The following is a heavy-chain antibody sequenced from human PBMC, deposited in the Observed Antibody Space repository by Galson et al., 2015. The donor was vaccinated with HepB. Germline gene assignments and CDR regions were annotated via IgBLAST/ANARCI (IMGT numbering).Heavy chain of an antibody. J-gene: IGHJ5*02. D-gene: IGHD2-15*01. CDR1: GYTFSSYS. V-gene: IGHV1-18*01. CDR3: ARGALVVVVGATQNNWFDP. CDR2: ISAYNHDT. Sequence: SVKVSCKASGYTFSSYSITWVRQAPGQGLEWMGWISAYNHDTNYAQKFQGRVTMTTDTSTSTAYMELRSLRPDATAVYFCARGALVVVVGATQNNWFDPWGQGTLVTVSS.